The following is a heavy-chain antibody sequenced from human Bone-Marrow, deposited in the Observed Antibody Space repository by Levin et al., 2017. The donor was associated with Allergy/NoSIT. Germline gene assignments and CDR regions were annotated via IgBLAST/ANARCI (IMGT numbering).Heavy chain of an antibody. V-gene: IGHV3-53*01. J-gene: IGHJ4*02. CDR2: IYSGGTT. CDR1: GFTVSNNY. CDR3: AREYFDSSGFFDY. D-gene: IGHD3-22*01. Sequence: SCAASGFTVSNNYMHWVRQAPGKGLEWVSVIYSGGTTYYSDSVKGRLSISRDNSKNTLYLQMNSLRAEDTAVYYCAREYFDSSGFFDYWGQGTLVTVSS.